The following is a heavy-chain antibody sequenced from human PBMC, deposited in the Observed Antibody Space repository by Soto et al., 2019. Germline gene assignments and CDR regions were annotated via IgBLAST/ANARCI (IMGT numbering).Heavy chain of an antibody. CDR1: DPSFSGHC. J-gene: IGHJ4*02. CDR3: ARGHLPDDNTFYFDY. D-gene: IGHD3-22*01. V-gene: IGHV4-34*01. CDR2: NNHSGRS. Sequence: SESLSLTYAVDDPSFSGHCWSWIRQPPEKELEWNGENNHSGRSSYNPSLKSRVNISVDTSTNKFSLKLRSVTAAETRVYNCARGHLPDDNTFYFDYWDQGTMVTVSS.